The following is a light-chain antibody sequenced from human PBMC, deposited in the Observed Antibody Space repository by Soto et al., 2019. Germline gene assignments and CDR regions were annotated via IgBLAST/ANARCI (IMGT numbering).Light chain of an antibody. J-gene: IGLJ1*01. CDR2: EVS. CDR3: NSYTHNNTFV. V-gene: IGLV2-14*01. CDR1: SSDVGGYNY. Sequence: QSALTQPASVSGSPGQSITISCTGTSSDVGGYNYVSWFQQHPGKAPKLMIYEVSNRPSGVSNRFSGSRSGNTASLTISGLQSEDEAEYYCNSYTHNNTFVFGTGTKLTVL.